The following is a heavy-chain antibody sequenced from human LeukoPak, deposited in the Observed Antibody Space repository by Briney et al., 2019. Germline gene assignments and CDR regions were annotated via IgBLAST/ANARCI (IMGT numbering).Heavy chain of an antibody. CDR1: GFTFSNYS. V-gene: IGHV3-48*02. Sequence: GGSLRLSCAVSGFTFSNYSMNWVRQAPGKGLEWVSYVSRTSSTILYADSVKGRFTISRDKAKNSVYLQMNSLRDEDTAVYYCVRIRDSGGYYFYYGMDVWGQGTTVTVSS. CDR3: VRIRDSGGYYFYYGMDV. J-gene: IGHJ6*02. CDR2: VSRTSSTI. D-gene: IGHD1-26*01.